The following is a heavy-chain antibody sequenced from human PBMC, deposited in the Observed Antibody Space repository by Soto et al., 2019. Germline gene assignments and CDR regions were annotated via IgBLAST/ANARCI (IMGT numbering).Heavy chain of an antibody. Sequence: WGSLRVSCSPSVFAFSCYTMNWFRQAPGVGLDLVLKISSSGAFIYYADSVEGRFTISRDNAENSLFLQMNSLRAEDTAVYFCARVTEPFLSATAVGTRSPLDWFDPWGQGTLVTVSS. V-gene: IGHV3-21*01. D-gene: IGHD6-13*01. CDR1: VFAFSCYT. J-gene: IGHJ5*02. CDR2: ISSSGAFI. CDR3: ARVTEPFLSATAVGTRSPLDWFDP.